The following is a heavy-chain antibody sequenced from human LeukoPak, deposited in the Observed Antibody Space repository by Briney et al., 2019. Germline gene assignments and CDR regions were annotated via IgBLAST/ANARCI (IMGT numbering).Heavy chain of an antibody. CDR3: ARDQGSGTGFDY. CDR2: INPSGGST. J-gene: IGHJ4*02. Sequence: GASVEVSCKASGYTFTSYYMHWVRQAPGQGLEWMGIINPSGGSTSYAQKFQGRVTMTRDTSTSTVYMELSSLRSEDTAVYYCARDQGSGTGFDYWGQGTLVTVSS. CDR1: GYTFTSYY. D-gene: IGHD1-26*01. V-gene: IGHV1-46*01.